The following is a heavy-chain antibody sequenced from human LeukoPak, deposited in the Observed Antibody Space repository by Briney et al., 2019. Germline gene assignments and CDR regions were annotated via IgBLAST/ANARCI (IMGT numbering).Heavy chain of an antibody. CDR1: GFIFSSYA. V-gene: IGHV3-23*01. D-gene: IGHD3-22*01. J-gene: IGHJ4*02. CDR3: ARDHSGYYYFDY. Sequence: GGSLRLSCAASGFIFSSYAMTWVRQAPGKGLEWVSGLSGSGDTTYYADSVKGRFTISRDNAKNSLYLQMNSLRAEDTAVYYCARDHSGYYYFDYWGQGTLVTVSS. CDR2: LSGSGDTT.